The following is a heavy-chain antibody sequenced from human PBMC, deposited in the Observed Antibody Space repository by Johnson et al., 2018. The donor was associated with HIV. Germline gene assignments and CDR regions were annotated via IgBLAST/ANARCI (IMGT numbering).Heavy chain of an antibody. CDR1: GFTFSTYA. CDR2: ISYDGSDK. J-gene: IGHJ3*02. V-gene: IGHV3-30*18. CDR3: AKGIVGAMGAFDI. D-gene: IGHD1-26*01. Sequence: QVQLVESGGGVVQPGRSLRLSCAASGFTFSTYAMHWVRQAPGKGLEWVALISYDGSDKYYGDSVKGRFTISRDNSKNTLFLQMNSLRAEDTAVYYCAKGIVGAMGAFDIWGQGTMVTVSS.